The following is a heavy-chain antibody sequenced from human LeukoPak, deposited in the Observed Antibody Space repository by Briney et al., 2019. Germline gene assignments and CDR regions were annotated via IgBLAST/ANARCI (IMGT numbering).Heavy chain of an antibody. Sequence: SETLSLTCTVSGGSISSYYWSWIRQPPGKGLEWIGEINHSGSTNYNPSLKSRVTISVDTSKNQFSLKLSSVTAADTAVYYCARRAYYYGSGSYPDYWGQGTLVTVSS. D-gene: IGHD3-10*01. CDR1: GGSISSYY. J-gene: IGHJ4*02. V-gene: IGHV4-34*01. CDR2: INHSGST. CDR3: ARRAYYYGSGSYPDY.